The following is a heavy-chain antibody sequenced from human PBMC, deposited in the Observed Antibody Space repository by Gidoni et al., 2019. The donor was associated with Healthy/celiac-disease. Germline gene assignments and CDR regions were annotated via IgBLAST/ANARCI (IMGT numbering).Heavy chain of an antibody. Sequence: QVQLVESGGGVVQPGRSLRLSCAASGVTFSSYGMHWVRQAPGKGLEWVAVISYDGSNKYYADSVKGRFTISRDNSKNTLYLQMNSLRAEDTAVYYCAKEIRFLEWLYTYGMDVWGQGTTVTVSS. V-gene: IGHV3-30*18. CDR3: AKEIRFLEWLYTYGMDV. CDR1: GVTFSSYG. J-gene: IGHJ6*02. D-gene: IGHD3-3*01. CDR2: ISYDGSNK.